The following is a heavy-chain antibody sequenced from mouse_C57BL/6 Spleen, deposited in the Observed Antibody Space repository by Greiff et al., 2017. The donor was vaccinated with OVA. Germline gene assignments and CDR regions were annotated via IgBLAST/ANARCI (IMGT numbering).Heavy chain of an antibody. CDR1: GYSFTGYY. D-gene: IGHD2-4*01. CDR3: ARSDYDRDAMDY. V-gene: IGHV1-42*01. CDR2: INPSTGGT. J-gene: IGHJ4*01. Sequence: VQLQQSGPELVKPGASVKISCKASGYSFTGYYMNWVKQSPEKSLEWIGEINPSTGGTTYNQKFKAKATLTVDKSSSTAYMQRKSLTSEDSAVYYCARSDYDRDAMDYWGQGTSVTVSS.